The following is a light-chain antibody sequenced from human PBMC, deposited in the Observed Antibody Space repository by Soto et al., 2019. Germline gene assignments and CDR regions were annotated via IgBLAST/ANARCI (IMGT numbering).Light chain of an antibody. J-gene: IGKJ1*01. Sequence: EIVMTQSPATLSVSPGERATLSCRASQSVSSNLAWYQQKPAQAPRLLVYGASTRATGIPARFSGSGSGTEFTLTISSLQSEDFAVYYCQQYNNWPPRGTFGQGTKVEIK. CDR3: QQYNNWPPRGT. CDR2: GAS. V-gene: IGKV3-15*01. CDR1: QSVSSN.